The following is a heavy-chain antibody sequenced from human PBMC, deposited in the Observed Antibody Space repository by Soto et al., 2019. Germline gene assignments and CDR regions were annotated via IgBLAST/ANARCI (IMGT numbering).Heavy chain of an antibody. CDR2: IYYSGST. J-gene: IGHJ4*02. D-gene: IGHD1-1*01. Sequence: PSETLSLTCTVSVGSISSYNWSWLRQPPGKGLEWIGYIYYSGSTNYNPSLKSRVTISVDTSKNQFSLKLSSVTAADTAMYYCARVQAGTIDYWGQGALVTVS. CDR1: VGSISSYN. V-gene: IGHV4-59*01. CDR3: ARVQAGTIDY.